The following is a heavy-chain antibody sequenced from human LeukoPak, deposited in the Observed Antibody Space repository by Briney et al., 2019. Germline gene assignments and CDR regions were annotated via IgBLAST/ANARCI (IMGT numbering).Heavy chain of an antibody. V-gene: IGHV3-30-3*01. D-gene: IGHD3-16*01. CDR2: ISYDGSNK. Sequence: GRSLRLSCAASGFTFSSYAMHWVRQAPGKGLEWVAVISYDGSNKYYADSVKGRFTIPRDNSKNTLYLQMNSLRAEDTAVYYCARERAGGQNYYYYGMDVWGQGTTVTVSS. J-gene: IGHJ6*02. CDR3: ARERAGGQNYYYYGMDV. CDR1: GFTFSSYA.